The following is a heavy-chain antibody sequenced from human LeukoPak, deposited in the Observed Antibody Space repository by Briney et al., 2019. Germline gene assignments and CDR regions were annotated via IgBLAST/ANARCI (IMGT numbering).Heavy chain of an antibody. Sequence: PSETLSLTCTVSGGSISSYYWSWIRQPPGKGLEWIGYIYYSGSTNYNPSLKSRVTISVDTSKNQFSLKLSSVTAADTAVYYCAREGYDFWSGPRPNWFDPWGQGTLVTVSS. J-gene: IGHJ5*02. CDR3: AREGYDFWSGPRPNWFDP. V-gene: IGHV4-59*01. D-gene: IGHD3-3*01. CDR2: IYYSGST. CDR1: GGSISSYY.